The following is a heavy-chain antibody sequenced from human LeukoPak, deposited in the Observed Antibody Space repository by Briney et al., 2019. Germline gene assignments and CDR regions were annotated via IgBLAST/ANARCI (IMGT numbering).Heavy chain of an antibody. CDR2: IIPIFGIA. CDR3: ARVNCSGGSCYSVGY. J-gene: IGHJ4*02. D-gene: IGHD2-15*01. V-gene: IGHV1-69*04. CDR1: GGTFSSYA. Sequence: SVKVSCKASGGTFSSYAISWVRQAPGQGLEWMGRIIPIFGIANYAQKLQSRVTITADKSTSTAYMEPSSLRSEDTAVYYCARVNCSGGSCYSVGYWGQGTLVTVFS.